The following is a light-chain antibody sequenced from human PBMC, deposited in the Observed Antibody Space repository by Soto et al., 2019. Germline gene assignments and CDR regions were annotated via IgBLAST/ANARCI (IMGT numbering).Light chain of an antibody. CDR2: NNN. CDR3: SAWDDSLNGLV. Sequence: QSVLTQPPSASGTPGQRVTISCSGSSSNIGSNTVNWYQQLPGTAPKLLIYNNNQRPSGVPDRFSGSKSGTSASLAISGLQSEDEADYYCSAWDDSLNGLVVGTGTKLTVL. J-gene: IGLJ1*01. CDR1: SSNIGSNT. V-gene: IGLV1-44*01.